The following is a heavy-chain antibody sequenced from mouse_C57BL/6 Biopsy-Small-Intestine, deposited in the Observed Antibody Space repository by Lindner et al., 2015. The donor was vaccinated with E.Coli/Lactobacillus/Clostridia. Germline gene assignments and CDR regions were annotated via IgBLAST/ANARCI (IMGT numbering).Heavy chain of an antibody. J-gene: IGHJ3*01. CDR3: AGDSYNAFDI. CDR2: ISPTGGSP. CDR1: EYTFTSYY. V-gene: IGHV1-64*01. Sequence: SVKVSCKASEYTFTSYYIHWVRQAPGQGLEWMGIISPTGGSPSSARKFQGRLTLSRDTSTSTVYMELSSLRSEDTAVYYCAGDSYNAFDIWGQGTMVTVSS. D-gene: IGHD2-10*01.